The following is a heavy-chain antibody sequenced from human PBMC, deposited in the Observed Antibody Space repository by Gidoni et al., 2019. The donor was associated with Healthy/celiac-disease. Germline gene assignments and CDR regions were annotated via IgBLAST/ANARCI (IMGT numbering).Heavy chain of an antibody. V-gene: IGHV4-34*01. Sequence: QVQLQQWGAGLLKPSETLSLTCAVYGGSFSGYYWSWIRQPPGKGLEWRGEINHSGSTNYNPSLKSRVTISVDTSKNQFSLKLSSVTAADTAVYYCARGTSLFFRIFGPRSYAFDIWGQGTMVTVSS. J-gene: IGHJ3*02. CDR1: GGSFSGYY. CDR3: ARGTSLFFRIFGPRSYAFDI. CDR2: INHSGST. D-gene: IGHD3-3*01.